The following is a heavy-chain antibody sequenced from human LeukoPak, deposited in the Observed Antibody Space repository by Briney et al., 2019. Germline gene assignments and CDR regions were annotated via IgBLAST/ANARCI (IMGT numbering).Heavy chain of an antibody. CDR1: GGSISSYY. CDR2: IYYTGST. Sequence: SETLSLTCTVSGGSISSYYWSWIRQPPGKGLDWIGYIYYTGSTNYNPSLKSRVTLSVDTSKNQFSLKLSSVTAADTAVYYCARSGRGLATRFDPWGQGILVTVSS. J-gene: IGHJ5*02. CDR3: ARSGRGLATRFDP. D-gene: IGHD1-26*01. V-gene: IGHV4-59*13.